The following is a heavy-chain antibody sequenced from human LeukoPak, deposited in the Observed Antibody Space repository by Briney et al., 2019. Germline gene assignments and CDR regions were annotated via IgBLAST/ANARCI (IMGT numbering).Heavy chain of an antibody. Sequence: ASVKVSCKASGYTFTIYAIHWVRQAPGQGLEWMGWITPSGGTNYPQKFQGRVAITCDTSITTAYMDLSRLTSDDTAVYYCARDRYGDGFAHLDYWGQGALVTVSS. D-gene: IGHD5-24*01. V-gene: IGHV1-2*02. CDR3: ARDRYGDGFAHLDY. CDR2: ITPSGGT. CDR1: GYTFTIYA. J-gene: IGHJ4*02.